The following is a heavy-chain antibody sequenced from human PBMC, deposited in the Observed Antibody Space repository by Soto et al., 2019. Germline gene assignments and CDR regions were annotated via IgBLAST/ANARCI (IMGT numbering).Heavy chain of an antibody. Sequence: SETLSLTCTVSGESVESGSYYCDWIRQPPGKGLEWIGYIHYSGNTRYNPSLKSRVAMSLDTSKNQFSLKLTSVTAADTAVYYCATHATWSPGRFDPWGQGTLVTVSS. CDR1: GESVESGSYY. CDR2: IHYSGNT. D-gene: IGHD2-2*01. J-gene: IGHJ5*02. CDR3: ATHATWSPGRFDP. V-gene: IGHV4-61*01.